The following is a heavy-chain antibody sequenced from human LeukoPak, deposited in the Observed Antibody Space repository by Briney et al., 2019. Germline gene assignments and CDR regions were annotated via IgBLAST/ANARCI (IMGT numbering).Heavy chain of an antibody. CDR2: ISYDGSNK. Sequence: PGGSLRLSCAASGFTFSSYGMHWVRQAPGKGLEWVAVISYDGSNKYYADSMKGRFTISRDNSKNTLYLQMNSLRAEDTAVYYCAKEGVEYSYGYYFDYWGQGTLVTVSS. J-gene: IGHJ4*02. V-gene: IGHV3-30*18. CDR1: GFTFSSYG. CDR3: AKEGVEYSYGYYFDY. D-gene: IGHD5-18*01.